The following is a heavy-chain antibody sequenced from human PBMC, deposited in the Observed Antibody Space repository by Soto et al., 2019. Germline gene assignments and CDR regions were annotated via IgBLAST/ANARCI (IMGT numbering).Heavy chain of an antibody. CDR2: ISYDGSNK. D-gene: IGHD6-19*01. Sequence: PGGSLRLSCAASGFTFSSYGMHWVRQAPGKGLEWVAVISYDGSNKYYADSVKGRFTISRDNSKNTLYLQMNSLRAEDTAVYYCAKGTRLNSSGWYKYYFDYWGQGTLVTVSS. CDR1: GFTFSSYG. J-gene: IGHJ4*02. CDR3: AKGTRLNSSGWYKYYFDY. V-gene: IGHV3-30*18.